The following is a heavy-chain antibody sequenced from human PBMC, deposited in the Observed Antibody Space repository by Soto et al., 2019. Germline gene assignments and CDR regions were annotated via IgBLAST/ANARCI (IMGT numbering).Heavy chain of an antibody. Sequence: QVQLVESGGGVVQPGRSLRLSCAASGFTFSTYGMHWVRQAPGKGLEWVAVISRDGDTKYYADSVKGRFTISRDNSRNTLFLEMNSLRGDDMAVYYCTGDVASGYWGQGTLVTVSS. CDR1: GFTFSTYG. CDR2: ISRDGDTK. V-gene: IGHV3-30*03. J-gene: IGHJ4*02. CDR3: TGDVASGY. D-gene: IGHD2-21*02.